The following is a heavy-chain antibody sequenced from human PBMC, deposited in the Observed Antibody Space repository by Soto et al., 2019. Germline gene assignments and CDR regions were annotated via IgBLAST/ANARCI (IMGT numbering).Heavy chain of an antibody. Sequence: QVQLQESGPGLVKPSQTLSLTCTVSGGSISSGDYYWSWIRQPPGKGLEWIGYIYCSGSTYYNPSLKSRVTISVDTSKNQFSLKLSSVTAADTAVYYCARENGGKVGYFDYWGQGTLVTVSS. V-gene: IGHV4-30-4*01. CDR2: IYCSGST. D-gene: IGHD2-15*01. CDR1: GGSISSGDYY. CDR3: ARENGGKVGYFDY. J-gene: IGHJ4*02.